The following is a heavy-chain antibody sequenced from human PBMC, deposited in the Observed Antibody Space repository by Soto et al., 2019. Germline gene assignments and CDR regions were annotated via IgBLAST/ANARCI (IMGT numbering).Heavy chain of an antibody. Sequence: QVQLVESGGGVVQPGRSLRLSCAASGFIFSQYVMHWVRQAPGKGLEWVAIISYDATNKYSADSVRGRFTISRDNSNSTVYLQMNRLSAEDTAVYYCAREGVGHYDFWSGYYVHWGQGTLVTVSS. D-gene: IGHD3-3*01. V-gene: IGHV3-30-3*01. CDR3: AREGVGHYDFWSGYYVH. J-gene: IGHJ4*02. CDR2: ISYDATNK. CDR1: GFIFSQYV.